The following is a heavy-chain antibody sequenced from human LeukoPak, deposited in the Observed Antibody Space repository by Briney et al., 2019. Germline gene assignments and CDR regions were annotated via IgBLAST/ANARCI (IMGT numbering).Heavy chain of an antibody. D-gene: IGHD2-2*01. Sequence: SSETLSLTCAVSGFSISSGYFWAWIRQSPGMGLEWIGSIFHSGITYYNPSLKSRITISVDTSKNQFSLRLSSVTAADTAVYYCARRISTRRGETCSSTSCYFDYWGQGTLVTVSS. CDR3: ARRISTRRGETCSSTSCYFDY. CDR1: GFSISSGYF. CDR2: IFHSGIT. V-gene: IGHV4-38-2*01. J-gene: IGHJ4*02.